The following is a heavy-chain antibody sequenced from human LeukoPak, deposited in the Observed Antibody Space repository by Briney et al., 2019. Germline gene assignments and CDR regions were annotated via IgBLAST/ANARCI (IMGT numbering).Heavy chain of an antibody. CDR2: ISGSGGST. D-gene: IGHD2-2*01. J-gene: IGHJ4*02. V-gene: IGHV3-23*01. Sequence: GGSLRLSCAASGFTFSSYAMSWVRQAPGKGLEWVSVISGSGGSTYYADSVKGRFTISRDNSENTLYLQMNSLGAEDTAVYYCAKYLPNQLLKDWGQGTLVTVSS. CDR3: AKYLPNQLLKD. CDR1: GFTFSSYA.